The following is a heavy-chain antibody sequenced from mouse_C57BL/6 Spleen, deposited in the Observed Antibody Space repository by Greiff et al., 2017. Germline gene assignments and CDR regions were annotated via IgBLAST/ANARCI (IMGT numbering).Heavy chain of an antibody. J-gene: IGHJ2*01. V-gene: IGHV5-6*01. CDR3: ARGYYGSSFDY. CDR2: ISRGGSYT. CDR1: GFTFSSYG. D-gene: IGHD1-1*01. Sequence: EVQRVESGGDLVKPGGSLKLSCAASGFTFSSYGMSWVRQTPDKRLEWVATISRGGSYTYYPDSVKGRFTISRDNAKNTLYLQMSSLKSEDTAMYYCARGYYGSSFDYWGQGTTLTVSS.